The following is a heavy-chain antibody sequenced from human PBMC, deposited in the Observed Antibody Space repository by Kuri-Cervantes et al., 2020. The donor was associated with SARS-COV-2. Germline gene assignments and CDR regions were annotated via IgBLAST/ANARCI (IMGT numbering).Heavy chain of an antibody. CDR3: ARGRVRVIIQYYYYAMDV. J-gene: IGHJ6*02. CDR2: INPNSGGT. V-gene: IGHV1-2*04. D-gene: IGHD3-10*01. CDR1: VYTFSDYSNYD. Sequence: AVQVTCKASVYTFSDYSNYDMYWVRQAPGQGLEWMGWINPNSGGTNYAQNFQGWVTMTRYTSISTASMELSRLRSDDTDVYYCARGRVRVIIQYYYYAMDVWGQGTTVTVSS.